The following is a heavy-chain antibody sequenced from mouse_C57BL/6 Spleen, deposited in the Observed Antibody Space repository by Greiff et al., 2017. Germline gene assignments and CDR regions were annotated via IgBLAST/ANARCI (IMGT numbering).Heavy chain of an antibody. V-gene: IGHV1-80*01. J-gene: IGHJ3*01. CDR3: ESCSATY. CDR2: IYTGDGAT. Sequence: QVQLKQSGAELVKPGASVKISCKASGYAFSSYWMNWVKQRPGKGLEWIGQIYTGDGATNYNGKFKGKAPLTANKSSRTAYMQLSRLTSEDYACCFCESCSATYWGQGTLVTVSA. D-gene: IGHD3-2*02. CDR1: GYAFSSYW.